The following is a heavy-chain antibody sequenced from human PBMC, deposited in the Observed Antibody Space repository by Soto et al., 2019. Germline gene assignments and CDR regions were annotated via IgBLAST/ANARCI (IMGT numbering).Heavy chain of an antibody. CDR1: GYTFSSYY. V-gene: IGHV1-46*03. D-gene: IGHD2-21*02. Sequence: GASVKVSCKASGYTFSSYYMNWVRQAPGQGLEWMGIIHPSGGGSTYAQKFLGRVTMTRDTSTSTVFMELSSLRSADTAVYYCARGGHIAVVTDSFDYWGQGTLVTVSS. CDR3: ARGGHIAVVTDSFDY. CDR2: IHPSGGGS. J-gene: IGHJ4*02.